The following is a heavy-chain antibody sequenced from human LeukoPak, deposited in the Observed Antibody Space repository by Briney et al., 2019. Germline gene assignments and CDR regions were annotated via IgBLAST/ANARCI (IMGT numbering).Heavy chain of an antibody. CDR2: IYHSGST. D-gene: IGHD2-21*02. CDR1: GYSISSGYY. CDR3: AREGDVVVTANAFDI. Sequence: MPSETLSLTCTVSGYSISSGYYWGWIRQPPGKGLEWIGSIYHSGSTYYNPSLKSRVTISVDTSKNQFSLKLSSVTAADTAVYYCAREGDVVVTANAFDIWGQGTMVTVSS. J-gene: IGHJ3*02. V-gene: IGHV4-38-2*02.